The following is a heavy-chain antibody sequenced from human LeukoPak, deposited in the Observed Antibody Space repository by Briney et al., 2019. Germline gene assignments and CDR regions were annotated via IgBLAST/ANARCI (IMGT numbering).Heavy chain of an antibody. V-gene: IGHV3-7*01. J-gene: IGHJ4*02. D-gene: IGHD5-24*01. CDR3: ARANYCFDY. CDR1: GFTFSDYW. Sequence: DPGGSLRLSCAASGFTFSDYWMSWVRQAPGKGLEWVAYIKQDGSDKYYVDSVKGRFTISKDNAKNSLYLQMNSLRDEDSAVYYCARANYCFDYWGQGTLVTVSS. CDR2: IKQDGSDK.